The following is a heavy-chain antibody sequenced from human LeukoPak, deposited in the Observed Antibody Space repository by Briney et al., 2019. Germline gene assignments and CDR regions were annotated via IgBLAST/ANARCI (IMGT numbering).Heavy chain of an antibody. J-gene: IGHJ4*02. Sequence: SETLSLTCTVSGGSISSSSYYWGWIRQPPGKGLEWIGSIYYSGSTYYNPSLKSRVTISVDTSKNQFSLKLRSVTAADTAVYYCARHRNEYDYGDYQVIDYWGQGTLVTVSS. CDR3: ARHRNEYDYGDYQVIDY. CDR2: IYYSGST. D-gene: IGHD4-17*01. V-gene: IGHV4-39*01. CDR1: GGSISSSSYY.